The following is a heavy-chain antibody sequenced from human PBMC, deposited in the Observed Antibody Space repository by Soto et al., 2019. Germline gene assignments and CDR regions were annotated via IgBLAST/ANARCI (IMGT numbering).Heavy chain of an antibody. V-gene: IGHV3-23*01. D-gene: IGHD3-22*01. J-gene: IGHJ4*02. CDR2: ITASGGTK. CDR1: GFTFTSYA. CDR3: ANLKCPLMGLLPTLYLEY. Sequence: EVQLLESGGGLVQPGGSLSLSCAASGFTFTSYAMNWVRRVPGKGLEWVSGITASGGTKFYADSVKGRFTISRDSSKNTVFLQMNSLRVEDTGVYYCANLKCPLMGLLPTLYLEYWGQGTLVTVSA.